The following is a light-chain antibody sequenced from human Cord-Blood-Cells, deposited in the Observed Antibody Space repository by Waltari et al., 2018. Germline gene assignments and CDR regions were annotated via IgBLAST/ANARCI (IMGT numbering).Light chain of an antibody. CDR2: GAS. Sequence: EIVLTQSPGTLSLSPGERATLSCRASQSVSSSYLAWYQQKPGQAPRLLIYGASSRAAGIPDRCSGSWSGTDFTLSISRLEPEDFAVYYCQQYGSSPPGGTFGQGTKVEIK. V-gene: IGKV3-20*01. J-gene: IGKJ1*01. CDR1: QSVSSSY. CDR3: QQYGSSPPGGT.